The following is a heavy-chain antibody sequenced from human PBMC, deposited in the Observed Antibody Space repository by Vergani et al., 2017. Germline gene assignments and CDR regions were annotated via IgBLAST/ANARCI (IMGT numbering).Heavy chain of an antibody. CDR2: ISSSSSYI. J-gene: IGHJ2*01. V-gene: IGHV3-21*01. D-gene: IGHD4-23*01. CDR1: GFTFSSYS. CDR3: ARVYGGNPYWYFDL. Sequence: EVQLVESGGGLVKPGGSLRLSCAASGFTFSSYSMNWVRQAPGKGLEWVSSISSSSSYIYYADSVKGRFTISRDNAKNSLYLQMNSLRAEDTAVYYCARVYGGNPYWYFDLWGRGTLVTVSS.